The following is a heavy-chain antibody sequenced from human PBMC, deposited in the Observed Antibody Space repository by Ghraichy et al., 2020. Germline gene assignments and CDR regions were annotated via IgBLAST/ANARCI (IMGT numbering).Heavy chain of an antibody. CDR2: IYYRGTT. CDR3: ARPSGHYYHYFDY. CDR1: GGSINSGSYY. D-gene: IGHD3-22*01. J-gene: IGHJ4*02. Sequence: SETLSLTCTVSGGSINSGSYYWGWIRQPPGKGLEWIGNIYYRGTTYYNPSLKSRVTISVDTSENQFSLKLSSVTAADPAVYYCARPSGHYYHYFDYWGQGTLVTVSS. V-gene: IGHV4-39*01.